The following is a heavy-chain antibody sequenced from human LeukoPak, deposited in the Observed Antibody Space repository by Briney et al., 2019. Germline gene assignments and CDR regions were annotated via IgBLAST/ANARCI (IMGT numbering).Heavy chain of an antibody. CDR1: GFSISSHW. V-gene: IGHV3-7*01. J-gene: IGHJ4*02. CDR2: MKVDGSEN. CDR3: ARLSVAAKHWLRRIYFDY. Sequence: SGGCLRLSCVASGFSISSHWVSWVRQAPGKGLEWVANMKVDGSENDYMDSVKGRFTISRDNAKNSVYLQMSSLRADDTALYYCARLSVAAKHWLRRIYFDYWGQGTRARVSS. D-gene: IGHD6-19*01.